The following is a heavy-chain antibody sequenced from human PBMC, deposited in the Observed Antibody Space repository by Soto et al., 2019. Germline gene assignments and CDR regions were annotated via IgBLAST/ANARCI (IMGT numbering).Heavy chain of an antibody. CDR2: TIPIFGTA. CDR3: ARSLIFGVVIQYFQH. V-gene: IGHV1-69*01. J-gene: IGHJ1*01. CDR1: GGTFSSYA. Sequence: QVQLVQSGAEVKKPGSSVKVSCKASGGTFSSYAISWMRQAPGQGLEWMGGTIPIFGTANYAQNSQGRVTITADESTSTAYMELSSLRSEDTAVYYCARSLIFGVVIQYFQHWGQGNLVTVSS. D-gene: IGHD3-3*01.